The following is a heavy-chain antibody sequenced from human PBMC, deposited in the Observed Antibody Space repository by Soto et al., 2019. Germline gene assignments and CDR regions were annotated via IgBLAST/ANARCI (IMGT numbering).Heavy chain of an antibody. CDR1: GFTFSSYS. J-gene: IGHJ5*02. CDR2: ISSSSSYI. Sequence: EVQLVESGGGLVKPGGSLRLSCAASGFTFSSYSMNWVRQAPGKGLEWVSSISSSSSYIYYADSVKGRFTITRDNAKNSLDLQTNSLRADGTAVYDCARVHIRARYNWFDPWGQGTLVTVSS. CDR3: ARVHIRARYNWFDP. V-gene: IGHV3-21*01.